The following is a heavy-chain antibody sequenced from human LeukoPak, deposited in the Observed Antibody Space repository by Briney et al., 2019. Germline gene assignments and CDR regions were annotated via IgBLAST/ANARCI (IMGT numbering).Heavy chain of an antibody. V-gene: IGHV4-30-2*01. J-gene: IGHJ4*02. CDR2: IYHSGST. CDR3: ARSDCSGGSCQYYFDY. Sequence: SETLSLTCAVSGVSLSSGDNSWNWIRQPPGKGLEWIVYIYHSGSTYYNPSLKSRVTISIDRSKNQFSLKLSSVTAADTAMYYCARSDCSGGSCQYYFDYWGQGTLVTVSS. CDR1: GVSLSSGDNS. D-gene: IGHD2-15*01.